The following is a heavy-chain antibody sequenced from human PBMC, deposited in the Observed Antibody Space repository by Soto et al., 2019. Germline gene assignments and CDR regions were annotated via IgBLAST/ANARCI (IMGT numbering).Heavy chain of an antibody. CDR1: GYSFTSYW. D-gene: IGHD3-22*01. Sequence: PGESLKISCKGSGYSFTSYWIGWVRQMPGKGLEWMGIIYPGDSDTRYSPSFQGQVTISADKSISTAYLQWSSLKASDTAMYYCARQPPPPYYYDLNWGQGTLVTVSS. V-gene: IGHV5-51*01. J-gene: IGHJ4*02. CDR2: IYPGDSDT. CDR3: ARQPPPPYYYDLN.